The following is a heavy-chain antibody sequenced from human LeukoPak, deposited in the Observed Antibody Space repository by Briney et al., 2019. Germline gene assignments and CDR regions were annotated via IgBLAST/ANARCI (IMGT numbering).Heavy chain of an antibody. V-gene: IGHV3-48*04. CDR2: ISSSSNTI. D-gene: IGHD3-22*01. CDR1: GFTFSSYS. CDR3: ARDPTGGYSDY. Sequence: GGSLRLSCAASGFTFSSYSMTWVRQAPGKGLEWVSYISSSSNTIYYADSMKGRFTISRDNAKNSLYLQMNSLRAEDTAVYYCARDPTGGYSDYWGQGTLVAVSS. J-gene: IGHJ4*02.